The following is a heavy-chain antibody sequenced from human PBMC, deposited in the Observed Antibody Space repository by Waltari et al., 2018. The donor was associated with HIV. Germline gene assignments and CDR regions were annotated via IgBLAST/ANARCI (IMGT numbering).Heavy chain of an antibody. D-gene: IGHD2-15*01. J-gene: IGHJ4*02. V-gene: IGHV3-74*01. CDR2: LNSDGSSR. CDR3: ARASHYIEFSTFDGDYYFDV. CDR1: GFSVSNHW. Sequence: VQLVESGGGSIKTGGSLRLSCTASGFSVSNHWMDWVRQGPRKGLVWVARLNSDGSSRNYADAVKGRFVISRDNARNTVYLQLNSLRVEDTAMYFCARASHYIEFSTFDGDYYFDVWGRGTRVAVSS.